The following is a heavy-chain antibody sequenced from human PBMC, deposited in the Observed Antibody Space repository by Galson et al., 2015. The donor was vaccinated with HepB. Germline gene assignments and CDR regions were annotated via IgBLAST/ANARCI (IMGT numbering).Heavy chain of an antibody. Sequence: QSGAEVKKPGESLKISCKGSGYSFTNYWIGWVRQLPGRGLEWMGIINPSDSETRYSPSFQGQVTISVDKSINTAHLQWHSLKASDTAMYYCARSDYYGSGDVFDYWGQGTLITVSS. CDR2: INPSDSET. CDR3: ARSDYYGSGDVFDY. V-gene: IGHV5-51*01. D-gene: IGHD3-10*01. J-gene: IGHJ4*02. CDR1: GYSFTNYW.